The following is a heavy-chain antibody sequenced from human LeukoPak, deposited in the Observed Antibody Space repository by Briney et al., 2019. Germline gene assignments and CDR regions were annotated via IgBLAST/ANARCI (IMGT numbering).Heavy chain of an antibody. CDR1: GYTFTSYG. CDR3: AGRAAAGTKYDY. V-gene: IGHV1-18*04. J-gene: IGHJ4*02. CDR2: ISAYNGNT. Sequence: GASVKVSCKTSGYTFTSYGINWVRQAPGQGLEWMGWISAYNGNTNSAQKFQGRVTMTTDTSTSTAYMELRSLRSDDTAVYYCAGRAAAGTKYDYWGQGTLVTVSS. D-gene: IGHD6-13*01.